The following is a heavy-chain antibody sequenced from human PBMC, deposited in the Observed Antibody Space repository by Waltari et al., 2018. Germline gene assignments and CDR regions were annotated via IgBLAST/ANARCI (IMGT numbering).Heavy chain of an antibody. J-gene: IGHJ4*02. CDR1: GYTFTNYY. Sequence: AEVKKPGASVKVSCKASGYTFTNYYMHWVRQAPGQGLEWMGIINSSGGSTSYAQKFQGRVTMTRDTSTSTVYMELSSLRSEDTAVYYCARDLLCVGAQTSVTMVRGLLEYWGQGTLVTLSS. CDR3: ARDLLCVGAQTSVTMVRGLLEY. V-gene: IGHV1-46*01. CDR2: INSSGGST. D-gene: IGHD3-10*01.